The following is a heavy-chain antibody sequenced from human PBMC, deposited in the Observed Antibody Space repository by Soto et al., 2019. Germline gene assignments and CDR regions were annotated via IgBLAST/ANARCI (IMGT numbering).Heavy chain of an antibody. V-gene: IGHV4-59*01. J-gene: IGHJ6*02. CDR2: IFYSGST. D-gene: IGHD3-10*01. CDR3: VRQGIGVLHGLVDV. Sequence: SETLSLTCTGSGGSISNYYWSWIRQPPGRGLEWIGHIFYSGSTNYNPALKSRVTISVDTSKSQFSLKLSSVTAADTTVYYCVRQGIGVLHGLVDVWGQGTTVT. CDR1: GGSISNYY.